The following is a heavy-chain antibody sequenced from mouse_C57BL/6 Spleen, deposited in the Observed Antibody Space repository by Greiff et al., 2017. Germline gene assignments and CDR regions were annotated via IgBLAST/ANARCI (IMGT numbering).Heavy chain of an antibody. Sequence: VKLMESGPGLVAPSQSLSITCTVSGFSLTSYAIRWVRQPPGKGLEWLGVIWTGGGTNYNSDLKSRMSISKDNSKSQVFLKRSSLQTDDTARYYCARKAYDSNYYAMDYWGQGTSVTVSS. CDR2: IWTGGGT. CDR3: ARKAYDSNYYAMDY. D-gene: IGHD2-5*01. V-gene: IGHV2-9-1*01. J-gene: IGHJ4*01. CDR1: GFSLTSYA.